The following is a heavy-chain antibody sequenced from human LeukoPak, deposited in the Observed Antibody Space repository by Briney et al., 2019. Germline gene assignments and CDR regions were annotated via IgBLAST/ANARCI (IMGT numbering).Heavy chain of an antibody. Sequence: GRSLRLSCAASGFTFSSYAMHWVRQAPGKGLEWVAVIWYDGSNKYYADSVKGRFTISRDNSKSTLHLQMNSLRAEDTAVYYCARDFSKYSGSYCDHWGQGTMVTVSS. V-gene: IGHV3-33*01. CDR1: GFTFSSYA. CDR2: IWYDGSNK. CDR3: ARDFSKYSGSYCDH. D-gene: IGHD1-26*01. J-gene: IGHJ4*02.